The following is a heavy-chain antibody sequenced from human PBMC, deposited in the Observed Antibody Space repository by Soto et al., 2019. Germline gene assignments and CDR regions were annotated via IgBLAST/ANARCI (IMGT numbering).Heavy chain of an antibody. V-gene: IGHV4-34*02. J-gene: IGHJ3*02. D-gene: IGHD1-1*01. CDR3: ARRHDGFDI. CDR1: GPSLSGYY. CDR2: INHGGST. Sequence: QVQLQQWGAGLLKPSETLSLTCAVYGPSLSGYYWSWVRQTPEKGLEWIGQINHGGSTDYNPSLTSRVTMSVAPSKNQFSLHLTYVTAADTAMYFCARRHDGFDIWGPGTMVSVSS.